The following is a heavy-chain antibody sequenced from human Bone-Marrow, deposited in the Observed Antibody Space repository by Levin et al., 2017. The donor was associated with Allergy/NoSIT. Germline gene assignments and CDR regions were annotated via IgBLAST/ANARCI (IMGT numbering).Heavy chain of an antibody. J-gene: IGHJ6*02. CDR2: IIPIFGTA. CDR1: GGTFSSYA. V-gene: IGHV1-69*06. D-gene: IGHD3-10*01. CDR3: AREKAGGYYYYGMDV. Sequence: SVKVSCKASGGTFSSYAISWVRQAPGQGLEWMGGIIPIFGTANYAQKFQGRVTITADKSTSTAYMELSSLRSEDTAVYYCAREKAGGYYYYGMDVWGQGTTVTVSS.